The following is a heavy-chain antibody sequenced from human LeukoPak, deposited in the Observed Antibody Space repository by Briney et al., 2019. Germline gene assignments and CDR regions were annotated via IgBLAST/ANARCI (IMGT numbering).Heavy chain of an antibody. CDR3: ARDTARGNSGWHYYYMDV. CDR1: GGSISSSSYY. Sequence: SETLSLTCTVSGGSISSSSYYWGWIRQPPGKGLEWIGSIYYSGSTYYNPSLKSRVTISVDTSKNQFSLKLSSVTAADTAVYYCARDTARGNSGWHYYYMDVWGKGTTVTISS. CDR2: IYYSGST. D-gene: IGHD4-23*01. J-gene: IGHJ6*03. V-gene: IGHV4-39*07.